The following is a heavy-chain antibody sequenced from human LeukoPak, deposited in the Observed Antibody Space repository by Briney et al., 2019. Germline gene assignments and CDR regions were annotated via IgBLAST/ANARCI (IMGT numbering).Heavy chain of an antibody. CDR1: GGSISSYY. V-gene: IGHV4-59*08. CDR2: IYYSGST. D-gene: IGHD3-22*01. Sequence: SETLSLTCTVSGGSISSYYWSWIRQPPGKGLEWIGYIYYSGSTNYNPSLKSRVTISVDTSKNQFSLKLSSVTAADTAVYYCARLGDYDEVLDYWGQGTLVTVSS. J-gene: IGHJ4*02. CDR3: ARLGDYDEVLDY.